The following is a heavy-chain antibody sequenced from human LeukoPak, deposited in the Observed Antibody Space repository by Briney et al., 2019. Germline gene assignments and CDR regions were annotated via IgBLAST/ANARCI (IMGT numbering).Heavy chain of an antibody. Sequence: ASVKVSCKASGYTFTSYDINWVRQAPGQGLEWMGWINPNSGGTNYAQKFQGRVTMTRDTSISTAYMELSRLRSDDTAVYYCARSSVDTAMVSLGEYWGQGTLVTVSS. D-gene: IGHD5-18*01. J-gene: IGHJ4*02. CDR1: GYTFTSYD. V-gene: IGHV1-2*02. CDR3: ARSSVDTAMVSLGEY. CDR2: INPNSGGT.